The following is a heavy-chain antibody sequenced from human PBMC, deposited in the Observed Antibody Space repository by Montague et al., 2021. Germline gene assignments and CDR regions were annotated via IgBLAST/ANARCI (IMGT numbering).Heavy chain of an antibody. CDR3: ARAGPRTYGGDSLDY. J-gene: IGHJ4*02. CDR1: GGSRSRAKGE. V-gene: IGHV4-39*01. D-gene: IGHD3-10*01. CDR2: NSYRGHT. Sequence: SETLSLTCTVSGGSRSRAKGEWGWICQSPGKGLEWIGSNSYRGHTYYNPSLKSRVSLSIDTSKNQFSLKMNSVTAADTAVYYCARAGPRTYGGDSLDYWGQGALVTVSS.